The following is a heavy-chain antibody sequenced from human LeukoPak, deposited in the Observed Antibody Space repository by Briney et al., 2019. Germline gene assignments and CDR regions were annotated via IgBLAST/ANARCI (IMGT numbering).Heavy chain of an antibody. D-gene: IGHD4-23*01. CDR1: GGSISSYY. CDR3: AILGGNSG. CDR2: IYYSGST. V-gene: IGHV4-59*12. J-gene: IGHJ4*02. Sequence: PSETLSLTCTVSGGSISSYYWSWIRQPPGKGLEWIGYIYYSGSTYYNPSLKSRVTISVDTSKNQFSLKLSSVTAADTAVYYCAILGGNSGWGQGTLVTVSS.